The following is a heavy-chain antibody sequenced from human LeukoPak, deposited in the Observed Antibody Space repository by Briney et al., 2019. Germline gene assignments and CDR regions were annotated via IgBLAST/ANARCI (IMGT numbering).Heavy chain of an antibody. J-gene: IGHJ4*02. CDR1: RFTFSNSW. CDR3: AAANYFDY. V-gene: IGHV3-7*01. CDR2: IKPDGSEK. Sequence: LAGGSLRLSCAVSRFTFSNSWMSWVRQAPGKGLEWVATIKPDGSEKYYVDSVKGRFTISRDNAKNSLYLQMSSLRAEDTAVYYCAAANYFDYWGQGTLVTVSS.